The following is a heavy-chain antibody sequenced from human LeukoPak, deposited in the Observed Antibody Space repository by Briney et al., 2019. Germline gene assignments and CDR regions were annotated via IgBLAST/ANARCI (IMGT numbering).Heavy chain of an antibody. CDR3: ATDLTGYDY. CDR2: IGWNSGGI. V-gene: IGHV3-9*01. Sequence: GGSLRLSCAASGFTFDDYAMHWVRQAPGKGLEWVSGIGWNSGGIVYADSVKGQFTISRDNSKNTLYLQMNSLRAEDTAVYYCATDLTGYDYWGQGTLVTVSS. D-gene: IGHD3-9*01. J-gene: IGHJ4*02. CDR1: GFTFDDYA.